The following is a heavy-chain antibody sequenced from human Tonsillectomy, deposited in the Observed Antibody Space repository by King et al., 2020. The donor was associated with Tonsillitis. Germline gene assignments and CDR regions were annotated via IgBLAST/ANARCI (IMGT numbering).Heavy chain of an antibody. D-gene: IGHD3-10*01. CDR2: ISWNSCYK. V-gene: IGHV3-9*01. CDR1: GFTFDDYA. CDR3: AKDMHGSGTLDAFDF. J-gene: IGHJ3*01. Sequence: DVQLVESGGGLVQPGRSLRLSCAASGFTFDDYAMAWVRQVPGKGLQWVSGISWNSCYKGYADSVKGRFTISRDNAKNSLYLQMNSLRAEDTALYYCAKDMHGSGTLDAFDFWGQGTMVTVSS.